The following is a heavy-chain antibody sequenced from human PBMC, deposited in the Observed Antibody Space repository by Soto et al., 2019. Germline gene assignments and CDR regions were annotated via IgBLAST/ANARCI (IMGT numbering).Heavy chain of an antibody. CDR2: IDQDGRER. J-gene: IGHJ4*02. V-gene: IGHV3-7*01. CDR3: LCGGNFLVY. D-gene: IGHD3-16*01. CDR1: GFSFSTYW. Sequence: EVQLVESGGGLIQPGESLRLSCAASGFSFSTYWMAWVRQPPGKGLEWVANIDQDGRERYYVDSVRGRFTISRNNAKNPLYLQMNILGVEDTSVYYFLCGGNFLVYWGQGTLVTVSP.